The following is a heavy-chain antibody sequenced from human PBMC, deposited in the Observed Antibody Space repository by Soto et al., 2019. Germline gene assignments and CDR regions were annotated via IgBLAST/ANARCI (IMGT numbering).Heavy chain of an antibody. V-gene: IGHV1-2*02. CDR1: GYTFIDYY. CDR3: ARDYFDRSGLYGMDL. Sequence: QLLQSGAEVRKPGASVKVSCKASGYTFIDYYMHWVRQAPGQGLEWMGWINPDTDDTHYAQMFQGPLIMTRDTSINTVYMELSRLTSDDTAVYYCARDYFDRSGLYGMDLWGQGTTVTVSS. CDR2: INPDTDDT. D-gene: IGHD3-22*01. J-gene: IGHJ6*02.